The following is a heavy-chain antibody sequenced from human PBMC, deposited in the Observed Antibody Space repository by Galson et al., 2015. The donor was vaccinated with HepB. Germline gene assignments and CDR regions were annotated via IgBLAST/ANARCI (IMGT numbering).Heavy chain of an antibody. J-gene: IGHJ6*03. CDR2: IYPGDSDT. CDR1: GYNFARYW. Sequence: QSGAEVKKPGESLKISCEGSGYNFARYWIGWVRQMPGKGLEWMGFIYPGDSDTRYSPSFQGQVTMSADKSISTAYLQWSSLKASDTAMYYCARHASSPPAYYFLDVWGKGTTVTVSS. V-gene: IGHV5-51*01. D-gene: IGHD6-13*01. CDR3: ARHASSPPAYYFLDV.